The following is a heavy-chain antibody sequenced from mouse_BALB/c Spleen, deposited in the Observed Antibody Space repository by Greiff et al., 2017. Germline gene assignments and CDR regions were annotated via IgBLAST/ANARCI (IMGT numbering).Heavy chain of an antibody. D-gene: IGHD2-4*01. CDR2: ISTYSGNT. V-gene: IGHV1-67*01. CDR1: GYTFTDYA. CDR3: AREGNDYGWFAY. Sequence: QVQLQQSGPELVRPGVSVTISCKGSGYTFTDYAMHWVKQSHAKSLEWIGVISTYSGNTNYNQKFKGKATMTVDKSSSTAYMELARLTSEDSAIYYCAREGNDYGWFAYWGQGTLVTVSA. J-gene: IGHJ3*01.